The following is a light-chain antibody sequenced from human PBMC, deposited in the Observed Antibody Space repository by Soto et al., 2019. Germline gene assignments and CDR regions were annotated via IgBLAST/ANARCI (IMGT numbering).Light chain of an antibody. CDR3: HQLNAYPYI. CDR1: QDTRRN. V-gene: IGKV1-9*01. Sequence: DIQLTQSPSFLSASVGDRVTISCRASQDTRRNLAWYQQETGRAPRLLIYAASIVQSGVPSRFSGSGSVTELALTVSGLQHEDFETCYCHQLNAYPYIFGQGTKGEIK. CDR2: AAS. J-gene: IGKJ2*01.